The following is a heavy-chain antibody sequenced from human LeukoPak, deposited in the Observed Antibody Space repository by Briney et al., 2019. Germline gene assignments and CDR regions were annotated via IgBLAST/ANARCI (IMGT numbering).Heavy chain of an antibody. CDR1: GGTFSSYA. CDR2: INTNTGNP. V-gene: IGHV7-4-1*02. Sequence: ASVKVSCKASGGTFSSYAISWVRQAPGQGLEWMGWINTNTGNPTYVQGFTGRFVFSLDTSVSTAYLQISSLKAEDTAVYYCARDIERYGSGSSSFDYWGQGTLVTVSS. D-gene: IGHD3-10*01. CDR3: ARDIERYGSGSSSFDY. J-gene: IGHJ4*02.